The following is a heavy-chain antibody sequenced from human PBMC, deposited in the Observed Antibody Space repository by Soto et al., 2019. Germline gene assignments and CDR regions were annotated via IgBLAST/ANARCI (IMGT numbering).Heavy chain of an antibody. Sequence: GGSLILSCVASGFTFSSYAMGWVRQAPGKGLEWVSAIRDTGANTYYADSVKGRFTVSRDNSKNTLYLQMNSLRAEDTAVYYCAKYGLSTIGLFDYWGQGTLVTASS. J-gene: IGHJ4*02. CDR2: IRDTGANT. CDR1: GFTFSSYA. D-gene: IGHD5-12*01. CDR3: AKYGLSTIGLFDY. V-gene: IGHV3-23*01.